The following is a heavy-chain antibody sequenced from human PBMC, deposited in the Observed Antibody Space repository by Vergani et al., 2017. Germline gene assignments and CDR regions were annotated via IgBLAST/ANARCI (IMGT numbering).Heavy chain of an antibody. J-gene: IGHJ4*02. CDR2: ISSSSSYI. Sequence: VQLVESGGGLVKPGGSLRLSCAASGFTFSSYSMNWVRQAPGKGLEWVSSISSSSSYIYYADSVKGRFTISRDNAKNSLYLQMNSLRAEDTAVYYCARAKKGVDYGGNSINDYWGQGTLVTVSS. V-gene: IGHV3-21*01. CDR1: GFTFSSYS. CDR3: ARAKKGVDYGGNSINDY. D-gene: IGHD4-23*01.